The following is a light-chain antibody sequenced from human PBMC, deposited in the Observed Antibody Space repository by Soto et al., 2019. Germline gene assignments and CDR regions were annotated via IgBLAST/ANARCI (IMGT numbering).Light chain of an antibody. V-gene: IGKV3-15*01. CDR1: QSVSSN. Sequence: EIVMTQSPATLSVSPGERATLSCRASQSVSSNLAWYQHKPGQAPRLLISGASTRATGIPARFSGSGSGTEFTLTISSLQSEDFAVYYCQQYNNWPSITFGQGTRLEIK. J-gene: IGKJ5*01. CDR2: GAS. CDR3: QQYNNWPSIT.